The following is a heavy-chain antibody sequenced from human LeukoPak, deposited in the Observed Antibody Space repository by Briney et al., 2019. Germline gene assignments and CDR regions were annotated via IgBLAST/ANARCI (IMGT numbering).Heavy chain of an antibody. CDR1: GLTFDDYA. J-gene: IGHJ4*02. D-gene: IGHD3-22*01. V-gene: IGHV3-9*01. Sequence: GGSLRLSCAASGLTFDDYAMHWVRPAPGKGLEWVSGISWNSGSIGYADSVKGRFTISRDNAKNSLYLQMNSLRAEDTALYYCAKDMSSSGTLDYWGQGTLVTVSS. CDR3: AKDMSSSGTLDY. CDR2: ISWNSGSI.